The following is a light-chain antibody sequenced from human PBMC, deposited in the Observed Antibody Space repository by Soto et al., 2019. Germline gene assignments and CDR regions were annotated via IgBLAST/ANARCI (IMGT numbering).Light chain of an antibody. CDR3: QQYGNSLLT. Sequence: EIVLTQSPGTLSLSRGERATLSCRASQSVSSSYLAWYQQKPGQAPRLLIYGASIRAPGVPDRFSGSGSGTDFTLTIRRLEPEVFAVYYCQQYGNSLLTFGGGTKVEIK. CDR2: GAS. V-gene: IGKV3-20*01. J-gene: IGKJ4*01. CDR1: QSVSSSY.